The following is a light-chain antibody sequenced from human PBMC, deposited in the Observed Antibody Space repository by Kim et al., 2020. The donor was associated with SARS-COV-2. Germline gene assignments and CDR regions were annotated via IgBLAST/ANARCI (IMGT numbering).Light chain of an antibody. J-gene: IGLJ3*02. CDR3: NSRDSSGNNWV. V-gene: IGLV3-19*01. Sequence: SSELPQDPAVSVALGQTVRITCQGDSLRRYYANWYQQKPGQAPVLVIYGKNNRPSGIPDRFSGSSSGNTASLTITGAQAEDEADYYCNSRDSSGNNWVFG. CDR1: SLRRYY. CDR2: GKN.